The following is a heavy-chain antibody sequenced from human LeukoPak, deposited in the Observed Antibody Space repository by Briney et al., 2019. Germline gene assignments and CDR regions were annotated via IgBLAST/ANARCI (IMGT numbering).Heavy chain of an antibody. Sequence: GRSLSPSCAASGFTFTDFWMSWVSQTPGKGLKWVPHIKDDGSEKSYMDSVKGRFIISRDNAKNSLYMEMTRLRTACTAINVCARATRLPDFWGQGTLVAVSS. V-gene: IGHV3-7*01. CDR2: IKDDGSEK. CDR3: ARATRLPDF. CDR1: GFTFTDFW. D-gene: IGHD1-1*01. J-gene: IGHJ4*02.